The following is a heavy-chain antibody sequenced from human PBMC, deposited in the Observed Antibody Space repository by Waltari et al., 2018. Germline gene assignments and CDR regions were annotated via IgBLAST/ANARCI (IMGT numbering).Heavy chain of an antibody. J-gene: IGHJ3*02. CDR3: ARLDVGLKDAFDI. CDR1: GYSFTSYW. Sequence: EVQLVQSGAEVKKPGESLRISCKGSGYSFTSYWISWVRQMPGKGLEWMGRSDPSDSYTNYRPSCQGHVTISADKSISTAYLQWSSLKASDTAMYYCARLDVGLKDAFDIWGQGTMVTVSS. D-gene: IGHD1-26*01. V-gene: IGHV5-10-1*03. CDR2: SDPSDSYT.